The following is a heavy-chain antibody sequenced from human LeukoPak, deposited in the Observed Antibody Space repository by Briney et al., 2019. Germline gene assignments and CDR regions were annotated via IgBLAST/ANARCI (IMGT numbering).Heavy chain of an antibody. CDR1: GFTFSSYG. CDR3: ARDLRGYSSSSSDY. Sequence: PGGSLRLSCAASGFTFSSYGMNWVRQAPGKGLEWVSYITSSSGNIYYADSVKGRFTISRDNANNSLYLQMNSLRAEDTAVYYCARDLRGYSSSSSDYWGQGSLVTVSS. CDR2: ITSSSGNI. D-gene: IGHD6-6*01. V-gene: IGHV3-48*01. J-gene: IGHJ4*02.